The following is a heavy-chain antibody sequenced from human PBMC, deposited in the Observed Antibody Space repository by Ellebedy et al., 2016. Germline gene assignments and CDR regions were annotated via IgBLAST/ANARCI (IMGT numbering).Heavy chain of an antibody. CDR3: ARNGRGGLVVAAAVDYYYGMDV. J-gene: IGHJ6*02. CDR2: IIPMFGST. Sequence: SVKVSXKASGGTFRNYAITWVRQAPGQGLEWMGGIIPMFGSTHYTQKFQGRVSITADASTSTAYMELSSLRFEDTAVYYCARNGRGGLVVAAAVDYYYGMDVWGQGTTVTVSS. V-gene: IGHV1-69*13. CDR1: GGTFRNYA. D-gene: IGHD2-15*01.